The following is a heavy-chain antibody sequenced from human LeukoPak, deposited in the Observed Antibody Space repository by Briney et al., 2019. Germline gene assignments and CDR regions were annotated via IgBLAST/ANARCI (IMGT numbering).Heavy chain of an antibody. V-gene: IGHV3-23*01. CDR3: AKDLGSSRRPAASFDAFDI. J-gene: IGHJ3*02. Sequence: QPGGSLRLSCAASGFTFSSYAMSWVRQAPGKGLEWVSAISGSGGSTYYADSVKGRFTISRDNSKNTLYLQMNSLRAEDTAVYYCAKDLGSSRRPAASFDAFDIWGQGTMVTVSS. CDR1: GFTFSSYA. D-gene: IGHD6-13*01. CDR2: ISGSGGST.